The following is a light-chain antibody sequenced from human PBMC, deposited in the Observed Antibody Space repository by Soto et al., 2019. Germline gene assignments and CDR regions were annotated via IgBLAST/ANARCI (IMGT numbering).Light chain of an antibody. CDR1: RSISSW. Sequence: DIQMTQSPSTLSASVGDRVTITCRASRSISSWLAWYQQKPGKAPKILIYKASSLESGVPSRFSGSGSGTEFTLTISSLQPDDFATYYCQQYHTWWTFGQGTKVEI. CDR2: KAS. J-gene: IGKJ1*01. CDR3: QQYHTWWT. V-gene: IGKV1-5*03.